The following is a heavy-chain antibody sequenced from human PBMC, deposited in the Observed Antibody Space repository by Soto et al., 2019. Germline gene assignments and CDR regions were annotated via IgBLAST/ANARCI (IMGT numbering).Heavy chain of an antibody. Sequence: QVQLQQWGAGLLKPSETLSLTCAVYGGFVSSGSYYWSWIRQPPGKGLEWIGEMSHSGGTHFNPSFKSRVTSSVDTSKNQFSLKMSSVTAADTALYYCARVERGTATTVVDAFDIWGPGTMVTVSS. CDR3: ARVERGTATTVVDAFDI. CDR1: GGFVSSGSYY. J-gene: IGHJ3*02. V-gene: IGHV4-34*01. D-gene: IGHD1-1*01. CDR2: MSHSGGT.